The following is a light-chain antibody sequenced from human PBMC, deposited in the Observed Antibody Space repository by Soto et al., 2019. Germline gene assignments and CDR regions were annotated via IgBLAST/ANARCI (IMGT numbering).Light chain of an antibody. J-gene: IGKJ1*01. CDR3: QQYGGSPQT. CDR1: QSVSSSY. V-gene: IGKV3-20*01. CDR2: GAS. Sequence: EILLTQSPGTLSLSPGERATLSCRASQSVSSSYLAWYQKKPGQAPRLLIYGASSRATGIPDRFSGSGSGTDFTLTISRLEPEDFAVYYCQQYGGSPQTFGQGTKVEVK.